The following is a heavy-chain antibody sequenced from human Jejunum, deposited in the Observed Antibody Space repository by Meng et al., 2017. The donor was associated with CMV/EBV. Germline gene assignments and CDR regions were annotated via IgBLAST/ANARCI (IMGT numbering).Heavy chain of an antibody. CDR1: GFTFNSFT. D-gene: IGHD2-2*01. CDR3: ARGVCTSTSRPPY. CDR2: ISSSGSVI. J-gene: IGHJ4*02. V-gene: IGHV3-21*01. Sequence: CAASGFTFNSFTMSWVRQAPGKGLGWVSSISSSGSVIHYADSLKGRFTISRDNAKNSVFLQMNSLRVEDTAVYYCARGVCTSTSRPPYWGQGTLVTVSS.